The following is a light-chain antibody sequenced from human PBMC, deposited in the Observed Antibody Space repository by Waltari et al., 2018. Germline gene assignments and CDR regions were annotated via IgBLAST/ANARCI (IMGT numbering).Light chain of an antibody. Sequence: IVMTQSPDSLAVSLGERATINCKSRQSVLYSSNSKNYLAWYQQKPGQPPKLLIYWASSRESGVPDRFSGSGSGTDFTLTISSLQSEDVAVYYCQQYYSTPYTFGQGTKLEIK. CDR2: WAS. J-gene: IGKJ2*01. V-gene: IGKV4-1*01. CDR1: QSVLYSSNSKNY. CDR3: QQYYSTPYT.